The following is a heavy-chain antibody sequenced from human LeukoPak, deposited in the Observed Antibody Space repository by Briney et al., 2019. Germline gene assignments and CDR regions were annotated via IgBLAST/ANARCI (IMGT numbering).Heavy chain of an antibody. CDR1: GFTLSSYS. D-gene: IGHD3-3*01. Sequence: PGGSLRLSCAASGFTLSSYSMDWVRQAPGKGLEWVSYIGSSSSTIYYADSVKGRFTISRDNAKNSLYLQLNSLRAEDTAVYYCAKSIKGRFLEWLLYGVDYWGQGTLVTVSS. CDR2: IGSSSSTI. CDR3: AKSIKGRFLEWLLYGVDY. V-gene: IGHV3-48*01. J-gene: IGHJ4*02.